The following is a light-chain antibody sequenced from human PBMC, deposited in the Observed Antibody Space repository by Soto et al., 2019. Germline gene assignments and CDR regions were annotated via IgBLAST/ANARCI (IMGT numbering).Light chain of an antibody. CDR3: QQYNHWWT. J-gene: IGKJ1*01. CDR1: QSVSNN. Sequence: EIVFTPSPGPPSLFPGGRAPLSCRASQSVSNNYLVWYQQKPGQAPRLLIYGASTRATGVPGRFSGTGSGTEFTLTISSLQSEDSAVYYCQQYNHWWTFGQGTKVDIK. CDR2: GAS. V-gene: IGKV3-15*01.